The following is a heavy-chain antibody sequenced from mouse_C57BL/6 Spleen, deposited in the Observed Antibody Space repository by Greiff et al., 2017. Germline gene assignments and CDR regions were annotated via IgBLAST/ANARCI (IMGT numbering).Heavy chain of an antibody. V-gene: IGHV1-26*01. CDR3: ARKNWYFDV. Sequence: EVQLQQSGPELVKPGASVKISCKASGYTFTDYYMNWVKQSHGKSLEWIGDINPNNGGTSYNQKFKGKATLTVDKSSSTAYMGLRSLTSEDSAVYYCARKNWYFDVWGTGTTVTVSS. CDR1: GYTFTDYY. CDR2: INPNNGGT. J-gene: IGHJ1*03.